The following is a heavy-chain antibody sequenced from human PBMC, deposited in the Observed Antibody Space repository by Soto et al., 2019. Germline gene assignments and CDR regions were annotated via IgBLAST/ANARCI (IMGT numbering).Heavy chain of an antibody. CDR3: AKADYSYSWAPGDY. V-gene: IGHV3-23*01. CDR2: ISGSGDTT. D-gene: IGHD6-13*01. Sequence: EVQVLESGGGLVQPGGSLRLSCVISRLTFSNYALNWVRQAPGKGLEWVSSISGSGDTTYYADSVKGRFTISRDNSKNTLYLQMNSLRVEDTAPYYCAKADYSYSWAPGDYWGQGTLVTVSS. CDR1: RLTFSNYA. J-gene: IGHJ4*02.